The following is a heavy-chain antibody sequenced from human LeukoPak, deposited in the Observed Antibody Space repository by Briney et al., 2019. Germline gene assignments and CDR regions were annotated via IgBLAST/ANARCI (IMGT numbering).Heavy chain of an antibody. D-gene: IGHD2-15*01. CDR3: AKGAGILSPYYMDV. V-gene: IGHV3-30*02. J-gene: IGHJ6*03. Sequence: HAGGSLRLSCAASGFTFSSYGMHWVRQAPGKGLEWVAFIRYDGGNKYHADSVKGRFTISRDNSKKTLSLQMNGLRAEDTAVYYCAKGAGILSPYYMDVWGKGTTVAVSS. CDR1: GFTFSSYG. CDR2: IRYDGGNK.